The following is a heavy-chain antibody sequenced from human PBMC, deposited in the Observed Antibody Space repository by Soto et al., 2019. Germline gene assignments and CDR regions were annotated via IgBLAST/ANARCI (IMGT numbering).Heavy chain of an antibody. CDR3: ARDLVGIVVVTAIFQSDYYYGMDV. J-gene: IGHJ6*02. Sequence: RASVKVSCKASGYTFTRYGISWVRQAPGQGLEWMGWISAYNGNTNYAQKLQGRVTMTTDTSTSTAYMELRSLRSDDTAVYYCARDLVGIVVVTAIFQSDYYYGMDVWGQGTTVTVSS. CDR1: GYTFTRYG. V-gene: IGHV1-18*04. CDR2: ISAYNGNT. D-gene: IGHD2-21*02.